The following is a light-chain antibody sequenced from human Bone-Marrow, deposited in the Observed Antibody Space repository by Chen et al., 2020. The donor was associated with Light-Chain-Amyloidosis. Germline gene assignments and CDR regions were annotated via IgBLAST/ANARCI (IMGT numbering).Light chain of an antibody. J-gene: IGLJ2*01. Sequence: QSALTQTASVAGSVGQSITISCTGTSTDVAHYNLVSWYHQHPGTAPKLMIYEDSDRPSWVSNRFSGSKSGNTASLTISGLQTEDQADYYCCSSSDTDTLIFGTGTRLTVL. CDR3: CSSSDTDTLI. V-gene: IGLV2-23*01. CDR1: STDVAHYNL. CDR2: EDS.